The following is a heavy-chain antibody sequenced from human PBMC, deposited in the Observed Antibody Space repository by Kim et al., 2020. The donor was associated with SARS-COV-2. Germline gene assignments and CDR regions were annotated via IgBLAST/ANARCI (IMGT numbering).Heavy chain of an antibody. V-gene: IGHV3-11*05. D-gene: IGHD6-19*01. CDR2: ISSSSSYT. J-gene: IGHJ4*02. Sequence: GGSLRLSCAASGFTFSDYYMSWIRQAPGKGLEWVSYISSSSSYTNYADSVKGRFTISRDNAKNSLYLQMNSLRAEDTAVYYCARDQFPDSSGLDYWGQGTLVTVSS. CDR3: ARDQFPDSSGLDY. CDR1: GFTFSDYY.